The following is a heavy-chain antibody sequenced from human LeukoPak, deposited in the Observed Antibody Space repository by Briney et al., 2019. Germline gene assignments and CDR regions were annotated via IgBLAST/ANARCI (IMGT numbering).Heavy chain of an antibody. Sequence: PGGSLRLSYAASGFMFSSYWMSWVRQAPGKGLEWVANIKQDRSEKYYVDSVKGRFTVSRDNARNSLYLQMNSLRAEDTAVYYCARFALKTPPTDWGQGTLVTVSS. CDR3: ARFALKTPPTD. V-gene: IGHV3-7*01. CDR2: IKQDRSEK. CDR1: GFMFSSYW. J-gene: IGHJ4*02.